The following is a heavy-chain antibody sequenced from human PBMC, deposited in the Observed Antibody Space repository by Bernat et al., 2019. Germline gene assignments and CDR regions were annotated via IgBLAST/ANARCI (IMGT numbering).Heavy chain of an antibody. D-gene: IGHD2/OR15-2a*01. Sequence: EVQLVESGGGLVQPGRSLRLSCTASGFTFGDYDVSWVRQAPGKGLEWVGFIRSKAYGGTPDYAASVKGRFTISRDDSISIAYLQMNSLKTDDTAVYYCGRQYYFDYWGQGTLVTVSS. CDR1: GFTFGDYD. V-gene: IGHV3-49*04. J-gene: IGHJ4*02. CDR3: GRQYYFDY. CDR2: IRSKAYGGTP.